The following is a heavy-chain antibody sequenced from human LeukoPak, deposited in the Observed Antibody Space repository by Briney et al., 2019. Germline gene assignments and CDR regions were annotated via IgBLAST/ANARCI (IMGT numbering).Heavy chain of an antibody. V-gene: IGHV3-20*04. Sequence: GGSLRLSCAASGFTSDDYGMSWVRQAPGKGLEWVSGINWNGGSTGYADSVKGRFTISRDNAKNSLYLQMNSLRAEDTALYYCARAGGYSYGYYFDYWGQGTLVTVSS. CDR3: ARAGGYSYGYYFDY. CDR1: GFTSDDYG. CDR2: INWNGGST. D-gene: IGHD5-18*01. J-gene: IGHJ4*02.